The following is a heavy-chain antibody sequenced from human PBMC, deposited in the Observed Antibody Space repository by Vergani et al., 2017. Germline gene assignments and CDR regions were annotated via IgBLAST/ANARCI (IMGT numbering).Heavy chain of an antibody. V-gene: IGHV3-11*01. D-gene: IGHD2-21*01. Sequence: VQLVESGGGLVKPGGSLRLSCAASGFTFSDYYMSWIRQAPGKGLEWVSHISSSGSSIYYADSVKGRFTISRDSARNSLYLQMNSLRAEDTAVYYCASQVKISYYYYLDIWGKGTTVTVSS. CDR3: ASQVKISYYYYLDI. CDR1: GFTFSDYY. CDR2: ISSSGSSI. J-gene: IGHJ6*03.